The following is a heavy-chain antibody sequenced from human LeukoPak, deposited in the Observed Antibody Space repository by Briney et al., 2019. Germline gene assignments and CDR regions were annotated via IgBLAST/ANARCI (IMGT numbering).Heavy chain of an antibody. D-gene: IGHD6-19*01. Sequence: ASVKVSCKASGYTFTSYDINWVRQATGQGLEWMGWMNPNSGNTGYAQKFQGRVTITRNTSISTAYMELSSLRSEDTAVYYCAGQWLVEGAEGDYWGQGTLVTVSS. V-gene: IGHV1-8*03. CDR3: AGQWLVEGAEGDY. CDR1: GYTFTSYD. J-gene: IGHJ4*02. CDR2: MNPNSGNT.